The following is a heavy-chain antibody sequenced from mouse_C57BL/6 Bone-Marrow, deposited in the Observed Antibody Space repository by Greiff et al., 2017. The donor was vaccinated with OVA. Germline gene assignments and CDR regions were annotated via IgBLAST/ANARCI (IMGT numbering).Heavy chain of an antibody. J-gene: IGHJ1*03. Sequence: DVQLVESGGGLVKPGGSLKLSCAASGFTFSSYSLSWVRQTPDNCLAWVATISDGGSYTYYPDNVKGRFTISRDNAKNNLYLQMSHLKSEDTAMYYCARDNGSSYGRYCDVWGTGTTVTVSS. CDR3: ARDNGSSYGRYCDV. D-gene: IGHD1-1*01. V-gene: IGHV5-4*01. CDR1: GFTFSSYS. CDR2: ISDGGSYT.